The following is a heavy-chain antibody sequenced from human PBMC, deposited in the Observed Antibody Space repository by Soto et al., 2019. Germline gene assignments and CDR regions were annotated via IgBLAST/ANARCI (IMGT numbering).Heavy chain of an antibody. CDR1: GYAFTTYG. D-gene: IGHD1-1*01. CDR2: ISAHNGNT. V-gene: IGHV1-18*01. Sequence: QVHLVQSGAEVKKHGASVKVSCKGSGYAFTTYGITWVRQAPGQGLEWMGWISAHNGNTNYAQKLQGRVTVTRDTATSTAYMELRSLRSDDTAVYYCARGRYGDYWGQGALDTVSS. J-gene: IGHJ4*02. CDR3: ARGRYGDY.